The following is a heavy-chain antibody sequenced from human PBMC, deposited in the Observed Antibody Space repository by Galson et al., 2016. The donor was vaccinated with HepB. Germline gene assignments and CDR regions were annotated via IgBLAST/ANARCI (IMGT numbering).Heavy chain of an antibody. CDR2: IVGRGVST. D-gene: IGHD2-21*01. CDR1: GFTFSTYA. V-gene: IGHV3-23*01. J-gene: IGHJ6*02. CDR3: TSPLRLFALGNYYSGMDV. Sequence: SLRLSCAASGFTFSTYAMTWVRRAPGKGLEWVSVIVGRGVSTYYTDSVKGRFTISRDDSKNTAYLQMNRLETEDTAVYYCTSPLRLFALGNYYSGMDVWGQGTTVTVSS.